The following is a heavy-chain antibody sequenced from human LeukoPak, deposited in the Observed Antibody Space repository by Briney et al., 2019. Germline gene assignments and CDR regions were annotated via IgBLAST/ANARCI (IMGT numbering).Heavy chain of an antibody. CDR1: GFSFDSHA. J-gene: IGHJ6*03. V-gene: IGHV3-23*01. CDR3: ARGPLTSSNYYMDV. CDR2: ITGSGRYT. D-gene: IGHD4/OR15-4a*01. Sequence: GGPLRLSCAASGFSFDSHAVNWVRQAPGKALEWISAITGSGRYTYYKDSVKGRFTISRDNSKNTLFLQMSSLRAEDTAVYYCARGPLTSSNYYMDVWGRGTTVTVSS.